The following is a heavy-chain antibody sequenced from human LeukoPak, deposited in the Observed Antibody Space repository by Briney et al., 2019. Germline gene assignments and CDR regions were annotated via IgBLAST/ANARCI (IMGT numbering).Heavy chain of an antibody. J-gene: IGHJ6*02. Sequence: ASVKVSCKASGYTYTSYVISWVRQAPGQGLEGMGWISAYNGNTKYARKLQGRETMTTDTSTSTAYMELRSLRSDDTAVYYCARRRPRAYYYGSGREYYYYGMDVWGQGTTVTVSS. CDR2: ISAYNGNT. V-gene: IGHV1-18*01. CDR3: ARRRPRAYYYGSGREYYYYGMDV. CDR1: GYTYTSYV. D-gene: IGHD3-10*01.